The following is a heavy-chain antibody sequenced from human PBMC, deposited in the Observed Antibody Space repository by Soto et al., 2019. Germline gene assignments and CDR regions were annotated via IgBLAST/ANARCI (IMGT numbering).Heavy chain of an antibody. Sequence: GESLKISCAASGFTFSSYGMHWVRQAPGKGLEWVAVISYDGSNKYYADSVKGRFTISRDNSKNTLYLQMNSLRAEDTAVYYCAKDFRPSSGWRKGTTDYWGQGTLVTVSS. CDR1: GFTFSSYG. J-gene: IGHJ4*02. D-gene: IGHD6-19*01. CDR3: AKDFRPSSGWRKGTTDY. CDR2: ISYDGSNK. V-gene: IGHV3-30*18.